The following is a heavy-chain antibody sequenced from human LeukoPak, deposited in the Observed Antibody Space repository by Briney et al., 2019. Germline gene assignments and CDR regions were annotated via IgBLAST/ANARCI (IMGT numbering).Heavy chain of an antibody. Sequence: ASVKVSCKASGYTFTGYYMHWVRQAPGQGLEWMGWINPNSGGTRYAQRFQGRVTMTRDTSISTAYMELSRLRSEDTAVYYCATLIQGYFDLWGRGTLVTVSS. CDR1: GYTFTGYY. CDR3: ATLIQGYFDL. J-gene: IGHJ2*01. D-gene: IGHD5-18*01. CDR2: INPNSGGT. V-gene: IGHV1-2*02.